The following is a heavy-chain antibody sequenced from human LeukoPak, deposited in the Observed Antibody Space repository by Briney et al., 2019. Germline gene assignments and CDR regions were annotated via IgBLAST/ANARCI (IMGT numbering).Heavy chain of an antibody. D-gene: IGHD3-10*01. Sequence: SVKVSCKASGGTFSSYAISWVRQAPGQGLEWMGRIIPILGIANYAQKFQGRVTITADKSTSTAYMELSSLRSEDTAVYYCARNGRVRVRGVITPYFDYWGQGTLVTVSS. CDR2: IIPILGIA. CDR1: GGTFSSYA. J-gene: IGHJ4*02. V-gene: IGHV1-69*04. CDR3: ARNGRVRVRGVITPYFDY.